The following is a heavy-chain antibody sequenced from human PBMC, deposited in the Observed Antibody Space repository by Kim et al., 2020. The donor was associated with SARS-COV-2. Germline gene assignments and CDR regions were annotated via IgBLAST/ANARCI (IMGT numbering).Heavy chain of an antibody. J-gene: IGHJ6*02. V-gene: IGHV1-46*01. D-gene: IGHD2-15*01. Sequence: ASVKVSCKASGYTFTSYYMHWVRQVPGQGLEWMGIINPSGGSTSYAQKFQGRVTMTRDTSTSTVYMELSSLRSEDTAVYYCARDLRASAEPGGNLPYYYYYGMDVWGQGTTVTVSS. CDR1: GYTFTSYY. CDR3: ARDLRASAEPGGNLPYYYYYGMDV. CDR2: INPSGGST.